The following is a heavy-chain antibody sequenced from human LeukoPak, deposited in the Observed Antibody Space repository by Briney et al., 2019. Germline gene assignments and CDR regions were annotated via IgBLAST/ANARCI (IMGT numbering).Heavy chain of an antibody. V-gene: IGHV3-49*04. Sequence: GGSLRLSCTASGFTFGDYAMSWVRQAPGKGLEWVGFIRSKAYGGTTEYAASVKGRFTISRDDSKSIAYLQMNSLKTEDTAVYYCTRDKGDEDIVVVPAAGYWGQGNLVTVSS. D-gene: IGHD2-2*01. CDR3: TRDKGDEDIVVVPAAGY. CDR2: IRSKAYGGTT. J-gene: IGHJ4*02. CDR1: GFTFGDYA.